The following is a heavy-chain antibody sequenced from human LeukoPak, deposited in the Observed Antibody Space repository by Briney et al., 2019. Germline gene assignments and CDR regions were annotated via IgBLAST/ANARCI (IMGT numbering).Heavy chain of an antibody. V-gene: IGHV4-4*07. J-gene: IGHJ3*01. D-gene: IGHD2-2*02. CDR1: GGSISSYY. Sequence: SETLSLTCTVSGGSISSYYWSWIRQPAGKGLELIGRIYASGSTNYNPSLKSRVTMSVDTSEIQFSLKLSSVTAADTAVYYCARSRCYNCAFDFWGQGTMVTVSS. CDR2: IYASGST. CDR3: ARSRCYNCAFDF.